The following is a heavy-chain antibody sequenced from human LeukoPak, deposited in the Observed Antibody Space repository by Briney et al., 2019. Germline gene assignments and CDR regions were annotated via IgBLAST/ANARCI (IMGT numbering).Heavy chain of an antibody. D-gene: IGHD2-21*02. Sequence: SVKVSCKASGGTFSSYAISWVRQAPGQGLEWMGGIIPIFGTANYAQKFQGRVTITTDESTSTAYMELSSLGSEDTAVYYCARSCGGDCYSGAFDIWGQGTMVTVSS. CDR3: ARSCGGDCYSGAFDI. J-gene: IGHJ3*02. CDR1: GGTFSSYA. V-gene: IGHV1-69*05. CDR2: IIPIFGTA.